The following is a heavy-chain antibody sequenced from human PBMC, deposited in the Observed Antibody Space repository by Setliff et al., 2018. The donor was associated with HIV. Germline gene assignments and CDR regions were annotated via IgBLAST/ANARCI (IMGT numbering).Heavy chain of an antibody. J-gene: IGHJ6*02. V-gene: IGHV4-39*07. Sequence: SETLSLTCTVSGGSIDSSDYYWGWIRQPPGKGLEWIGSIFYSGRSMYNPSLRSRVTISVDTSKNQLSLKLNSVTTADTAVYYCARSRTSSGYYGVTGYGMDVWGQGTLVTVSS. CDR1: GGSIDSSDYY. CDR2: IFYSGRS. D-gene: IGHD3-22*01. CDR3: ARSRTSSGYYGVTGYGMDV.